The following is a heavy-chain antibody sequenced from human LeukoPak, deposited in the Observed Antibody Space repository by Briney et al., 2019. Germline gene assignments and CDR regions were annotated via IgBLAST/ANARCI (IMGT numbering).Heavy chain of an antibody. J-gene: IGHJ3*01. CDR2: VYYSGDT. V-gene: IGHV4-59*08. D-gene: IGHD3-16*01. Sequence: PSETLSLTCTVSGDSVSGVYWSWIRQPPGKGLEWIGYVYYSGDTNYNPSLKSRVTMSLDTSKNQFSLNLSSVTAADTAVYYCARRWVYDKRAFDAWGQGTMVTVSS. CDR3: ARRWVYDKRAFDA. CDR1: GDSVSGVY.